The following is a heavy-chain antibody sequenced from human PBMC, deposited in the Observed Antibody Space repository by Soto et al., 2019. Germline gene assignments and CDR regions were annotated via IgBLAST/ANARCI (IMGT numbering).Heavy chain of an antibody. J-gene: IGHJ4*02. CDR3: ARLSTSAGRRDLAC. V-gene: IGHV3-7*01. CDR2: MNQDGSES. CDR1: GFSLSSYW. Sequence: EVQLVESGGGLVQPGGSLRLSCAASGFSLSSYWMSWVRQAPGKGLEWVANMNQDGSESDYVGSVKGPFTFTRDNAKNSLYLPMNSLRAEDTSVYYCARLSTSAGRRDLACWGQGTLVTVSS.